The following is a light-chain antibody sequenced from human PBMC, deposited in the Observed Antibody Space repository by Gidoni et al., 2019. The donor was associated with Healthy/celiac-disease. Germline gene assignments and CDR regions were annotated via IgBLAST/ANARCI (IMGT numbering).Light chain of an antibody. CDR3: QQYYSTPQT. CDR2: WAS. Sequence: DIVMTQSPDSLAVSLVERSTINCKSRQSVLYSSNNKNYLAWYQQKPGQPPKLLIYWASTRESGVPDRFSGSGSGTDVTLTISSLQAEDVAVYYCQQYYSTPQTFGQGTKVEIK. CDR1: QSVLYSSNNKNY. V-gene: IGKV4-1*01. J-gene: IGKJ1*01.